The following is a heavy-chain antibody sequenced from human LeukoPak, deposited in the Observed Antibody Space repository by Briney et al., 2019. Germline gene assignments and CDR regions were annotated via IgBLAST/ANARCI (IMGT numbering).Heavy chain of an antibody. CDR3: AKVRDGYNTGFDY. CDR2: ISIGGST. D-gene: IGHD5-24*01. CDR1: GFTFSSYW. J-gene: IGHJ4*02. Sequence: GGSLRLSCAASGFTFSSYWMNWVRQAPGKGLEWVSDISIGGSTYYTDSVKGRFSISRDNSKNTLHLQMNSLRAEDTAVYYCAKVRDGYNTGFDYWGQGTLVTVSS. V-gene: IGHV3-23*01.